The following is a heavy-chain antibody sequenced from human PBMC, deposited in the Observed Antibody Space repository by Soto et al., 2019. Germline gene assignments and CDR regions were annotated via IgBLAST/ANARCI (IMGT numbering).Heavy chain of an antibody. V-gene: IGHV4-39*01. J-gene: IGHJ4*02. CDR2: IYYSGTT. CDR3: GRLFSVDYFDY. Sequence: SETLSLTCTVSGDSITSNSYFWAWIRQPPGKGLEWIGSIYYSGTTYYNPSLKSRVTISVDRSKNQFSLKLSSVTAADTAVYYFGRLFSVDYFDYRGQGALGTDSP. CDR1: GDSITSNSYF.